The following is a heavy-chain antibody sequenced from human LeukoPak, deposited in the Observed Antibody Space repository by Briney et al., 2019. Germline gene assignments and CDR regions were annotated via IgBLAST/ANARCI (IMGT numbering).Heavy chain of an antibody. CDR1: GGTFSSYA. CDR3: ARAPGYYYDSSGYFWHFQH. V-gene: IGHV1-69*13. CDR2: IIPIFGTA. J-gene: IGHJ1*01. Sequence: GASVKVSCTASGGTFSSYAISWVRQAPGQGLEWMGGIIPIFGTANYAQKFQGRVTITADESTSTAYMELSSLRSEDTAVYYCARAPGYYYDSSGYFWHFQHWGQGTLVTVSS. D-gene: IGHD3-22*01.